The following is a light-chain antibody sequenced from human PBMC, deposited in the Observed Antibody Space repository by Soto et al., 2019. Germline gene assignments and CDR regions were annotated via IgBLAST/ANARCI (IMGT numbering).Light chain of an antibody. J-gene: IGKJ1*01. CDR3: QQYGPSRT. CDR2: GAS. V-gene: IGKV3-20*01. Sequence: ESVLTQTTGTLSLSPGERATLSCRASQSVSSSYLAWYQQKPGQAPRLLIHGASSRATGISDRFSGSGSGTDFTLTISRLEPEDFAVYYCQQYGPSRTFGQGTKVDI. CDR1: QSVSSSY.